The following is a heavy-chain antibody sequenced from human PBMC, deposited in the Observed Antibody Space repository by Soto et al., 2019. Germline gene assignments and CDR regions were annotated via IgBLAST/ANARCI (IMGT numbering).Heavy chain of an antibody. J-gene: IGHJ4*02. Sequence: SLRLSCAASGFTFSSYGMHWVRQAPGKGLEWVAVIWYDGSNKYYADSVKGRFTISRDNSKNTLYLQMNSLRAEDTAVYYCARELLWFGEPQGFDYWGQGTLVTVSS. CDR3: ARELLWFGEPQGFDY. D-gene: IGHD3-10*01. CDR1: GFTFSSYG. V-gene: IGHV3-33*01. CDR2: IWYDGSNK.